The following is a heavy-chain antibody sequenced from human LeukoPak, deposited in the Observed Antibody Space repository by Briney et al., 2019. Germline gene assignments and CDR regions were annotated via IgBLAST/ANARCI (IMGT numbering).Heavy chain of an antibody. Sequence: SETLSLTCTVSAGSVTNGDYYWSWLRQPPGKALEWIGFVYYTGSTYYTPSLEGRATISVDTSKNQFSVKLSSVTAADTAVYYCARAPDSSGYPDYWGQGTLVTVSS. CDR3: ARAPDSSGYPDY. V-gene: IGHV4-61*08. CDR1: AGSVTNGDYY. CDR2: VYYTGST. J-gene: IGHJ4*02. D-gene: IGHD3-22*01.